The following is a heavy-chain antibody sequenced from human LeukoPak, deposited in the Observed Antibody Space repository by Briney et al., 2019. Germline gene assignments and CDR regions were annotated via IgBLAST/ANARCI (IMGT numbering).Heavy chain of an antibody. V-gene: IGHV5-51*01. D-gene: IGHD3-22*01. Sequence: GESLKISCKGSGYSFTSYWIGWVRQMPGKGLEWMGIIYPGDSDTRYSPSFQGQVTSSADKSISTAYLQWSSLKASDTAMYYCARCPRGYDSSGYYYWFDPWGQGTLVTVSS. CDR1: GYSFTSYW. CDR2: IYPGDSDT. CDR3: ARCPRGYDSSGYYYWFDP. J-gene: IGHJ5*02.